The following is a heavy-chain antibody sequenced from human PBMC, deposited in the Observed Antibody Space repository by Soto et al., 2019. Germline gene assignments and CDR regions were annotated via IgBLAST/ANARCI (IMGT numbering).Heavy chain of an antibody. Sequence: GGSLRLSCAASGFTFSSYSMNWVRQAPGKGLEWVSSISSSSSYIYYADSVKGRFTISRDNAKNSLYLQMNSLRADDTAVYYCARGHRIAVAGTLFDYWGQGTLVTVSS. J-gene: IGHJ4*02. V-gene: IGHV3-21*01. D-gene: IGHD6-19*01. CDR2: ISSSSSYI. CDR1: GFTFSSYS. CDR3: ARGHRIAVAGTLFDY.